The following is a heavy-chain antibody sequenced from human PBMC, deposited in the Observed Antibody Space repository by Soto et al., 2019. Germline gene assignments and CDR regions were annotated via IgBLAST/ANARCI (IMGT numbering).Heavy chain of an antibody. J-gene: IGHJ4*02. D-gene: IGHD3-10*01. Sequence: ASVKVSCKASGYTFTGYYMHWVRQAPGQGLEWMGWINPNSGGTNYAQKFQGRVTMTRDTSISTAYMELSRLRSNDTAVYYCAKGVIPYDYFDYWGQGTLVTVSS. V-gene: IGHV1-2*02. CDR2: INPNSGGT. CDR3: AKGVIPYDYFDY. CDR1: GYTFTGYY.